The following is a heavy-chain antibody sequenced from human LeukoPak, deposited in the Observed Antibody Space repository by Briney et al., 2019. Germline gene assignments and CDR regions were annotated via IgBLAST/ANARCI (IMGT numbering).Heavy chain of an antibody. J-gene: IGHJ1*01. D-gene: IGHD3-16*01. Sequence: GGSLRLSCAASGFTVSSNYMSWVRQAPGKGLEWVSEIYSDGRTYYAASVKGRFSISRDNSKNTVYLQMNSLRAEDTAVYYCAKDDDWGRYKHWGQGTLVTVSS. CDR3: AKDDDWGRYKH. V-gene: IGHV3-53*01. CDR1: GFTVSSNY. CDR2: IYSDGRT.